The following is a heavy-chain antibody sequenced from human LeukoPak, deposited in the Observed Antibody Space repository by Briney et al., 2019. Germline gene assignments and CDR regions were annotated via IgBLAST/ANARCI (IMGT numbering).Heavy chain of an antibody. CDR1: GGSISSNSYY. D-gene: IGHD6-19*01. Sequence: PSETLSLTCTVSGGSISSNSYYWGWIGQPPGKGLEWIGSIYYSGSTYYNPSLKSRVTISIDTSKNQFSLKLNSVTAADTAVYYCAAHGLEESSGRYPHYYYGMDVWGQGTTVTVSS. CDR2: IYYSGST. V-gene: IGHV4-39*07. CDR3: AAHGLEESSGRYPHYYYGMDV. J-gene: IGHJ6*02.